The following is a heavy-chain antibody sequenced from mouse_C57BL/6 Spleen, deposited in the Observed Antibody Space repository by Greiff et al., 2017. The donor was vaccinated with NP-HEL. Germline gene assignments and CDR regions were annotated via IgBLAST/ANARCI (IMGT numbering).Heavy chain of an antibody. J-gene: IGHJ2*01. V-gene: IGHV5-17*01. CDR3: ARGVPYYFDY. CDR2: ISSGSSTI. Sequence: EVKVVESGGGLVKPGGSLKLSCAASGFTFSDYGMHWVRQAPEKGLEWVAYISSGSSTIYYADTVKGRFTISRDNAKNTLFLQMTSLRSEDTAMYYCARGVPYYFDYWGQGTTLTVSS. D-gene: IGHD2-14*01. CDR1: GFTFSDYG.